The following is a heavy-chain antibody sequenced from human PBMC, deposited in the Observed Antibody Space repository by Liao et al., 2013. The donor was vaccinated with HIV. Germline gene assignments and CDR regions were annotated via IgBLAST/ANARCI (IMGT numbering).Heavy chain of an antibody. Sequence: QLQLQESGSGLVKPSQTLSLTCAVSGASMSSDDYSWTWLRQPPGKGLEWIGYIYHSGSTFYNPSLISRVTISVDRSKNQFSLKLTSVTAADTAVYYCATTSADDYDSRGTDAFDVWAKGQWSPSLQ. D-gene: IGHD3-22*01. V-gene: IGHV4-30-2*01. CDR1: GASMSSDDYS. J-gene: IGHJ3*01. CDR3: ATTSADDYDSRGTDAFDV. CDR2: IYHSGST.